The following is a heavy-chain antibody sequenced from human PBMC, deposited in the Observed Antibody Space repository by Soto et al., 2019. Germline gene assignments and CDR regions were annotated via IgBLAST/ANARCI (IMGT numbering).Heavy chain of an antibody. J-gene: IGHJ6*02. CDR2: ISGSGGST. CDR3: AKCVTIFGVVKYGMDV. CDR1: GFTFSSYA. V-gene: IGHV3-23*01. Sequence: PGGSLRLSCAASGFTFSSYAMSWVRQAPGKGLEWVSAISGSGGSTYYADSVTGRFTISRDNSKNTLYLQMNSLRAEDTAVYYCAKCVTIFGVVKYGMDVWGQGTTVTVSS. D-gene: IGHD3-3*01.